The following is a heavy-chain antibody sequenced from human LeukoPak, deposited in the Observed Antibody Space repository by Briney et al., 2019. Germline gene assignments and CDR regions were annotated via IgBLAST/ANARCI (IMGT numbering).Heavy chain of an antibody. Sequence: SETLSLTCTVSGGSMSSYYWSWIRQPAGKGLEWIGRIETSGNTNYKPSLKSRVTMSVATSKNQFPLKLSSVTAADTAVYYCARVSSSWYQDWYFDLWGRGTLVTVSS. D-gene: IGHD6-13*01. V-gene: IGHV4-4*07. J-gene: IGHJ2*01. CDR2: IETSGNT. CDR1: GGSMSSYY. CDR3: ARVSSSWYQDWYFDL.